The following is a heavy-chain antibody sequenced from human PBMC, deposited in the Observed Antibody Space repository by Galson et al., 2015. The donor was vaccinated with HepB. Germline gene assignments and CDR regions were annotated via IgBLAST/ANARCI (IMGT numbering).Heavy chain of an antibody. CDR1: GFTFSSYW. Sequence: SLRLSCAASGFTFSSYWMHWVRQAPGKGLVWVSRTNSDGSSTSYADSVKGRFTISRDNAKNTLYLQMNSLRAEDTAVYYCARDTTRRGHYYFDYWGQGTLVTVSS. CDR2: TNSDGSST. CDR3: ARDTTRRGHYYFDY. V-gene: IGHV3-74*01. J-gene: IGHJ4*02. D-gene: IGHD1-26*01.